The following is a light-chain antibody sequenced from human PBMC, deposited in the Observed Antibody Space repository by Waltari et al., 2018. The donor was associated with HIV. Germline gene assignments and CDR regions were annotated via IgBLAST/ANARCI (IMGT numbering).Light chain of an antibody. CDR2: EVN. J-gene: IGLJ1*01. Sequence: QSALTQPASVSGSPGKSISISCTGTSSDIGCFKLVSCYQPHPGKAPQLIIYEVNQRPSGISNRFSGSQSGNTASLTISGLQAEDEAEYFCSSYGGSNVFYVFGSGTRVTVL. V-gene: IGLV2-23*02. CDR3: SSYGGSNVFYV. CDR1: SSDIGCFKL.